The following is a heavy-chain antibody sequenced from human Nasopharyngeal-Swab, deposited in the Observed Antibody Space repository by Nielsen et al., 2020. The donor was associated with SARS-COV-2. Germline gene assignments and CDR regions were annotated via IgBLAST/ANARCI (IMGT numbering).Heavy chain of an antibody. CDR3: AKDHQLIRNYYYYDLDV. D-gene: IGHD2-8*01. J-gene: IGHJ6*02. V-gene: IGHV3-30*18. CDR2: ISYDGIKK. Sequence: VRQAPGQGLEWMAVISYDGIKKYYADSVKGRFTLSRDNSKNTLYLQMNSLTTEDTAVYYCAKDHQLIRNYYYYDLDVWGQGTTVTVSS.